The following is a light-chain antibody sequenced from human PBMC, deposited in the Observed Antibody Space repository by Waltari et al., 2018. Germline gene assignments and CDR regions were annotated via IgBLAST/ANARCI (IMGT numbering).Light chain of an antibody. CDR3: QNHERLPAM. CDR1: QRISSY. V-gene: IGKV3-20*01. CDR2: AAS. J-gene: IGKJ1*01. Sequence: EIVLTQSPGTLSLSPGERATPSCRASQRISSYLAWYQQKPGQAPRLLIYAASSRATGIPDRFSGSGAGTDFSLTISRLEPEDFAVYYCQNHERLPAMFGQGTKVEIK.